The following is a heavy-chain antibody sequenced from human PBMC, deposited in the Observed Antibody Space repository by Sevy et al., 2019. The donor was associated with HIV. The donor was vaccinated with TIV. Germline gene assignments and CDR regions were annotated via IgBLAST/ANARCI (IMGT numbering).Heavy chain of an antibody. J-gene: IGHJ6*02. Sequence: GGSLRLSCVGAGISISSHWMNWVRQSPGKGLDWVANINQDGSEIYYVDSVKGRFTISRDNARNSGYLQMHSLSVEDSGVYYGARAMGVWGQGTTVTVSS. CDR1: GISISSHW. V-gene: IGHV3-7*01. CDR3: ARAMGV. CDR2: INQDGSEI.